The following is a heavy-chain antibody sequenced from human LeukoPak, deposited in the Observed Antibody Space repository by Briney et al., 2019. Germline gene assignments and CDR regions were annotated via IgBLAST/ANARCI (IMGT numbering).Heavy chain of an antibody. Sequence: PGGSLRLSCAASGFTFSSYSMNWVRQAPGKGLEWVSSISSNSSYIYYADSVKGRFTISRDNAKNSLYLQMNSLRAEDTAVYYCARVLHFDWLLYHWGQGTLVTVSS. CDR3: ARVLHFDWLLYH. V-gene: IGHV3-21*01. D-gene: IGHD3-9*01. CDR1: GFTFSSYS. CDR2: ISSNSSYI. J-gene: IGHJ5*02.